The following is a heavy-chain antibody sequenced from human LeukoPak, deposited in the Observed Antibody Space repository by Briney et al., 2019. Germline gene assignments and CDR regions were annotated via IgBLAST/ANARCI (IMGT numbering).Heavy chain of an antibody. CDR1: GFTFSSYW. CDR2: IKQDGSEK. J-gene: IGHJ4*02. Sequence: GGSLRLSCAASGFTFSSYWMSWVRQAPGKGLEWVANIKQDGSEKYYVDSVEGRFTISRDNAKNSLYLQMNSLRAEDTAVYYCASRPGYCSSTSCYPLGYWGQGTLVTVSS. V-gene: IGHV3-7*01. D-gene: IGHD2-2*01. CDR3: ASRPGYCSSTSCYPLGY.